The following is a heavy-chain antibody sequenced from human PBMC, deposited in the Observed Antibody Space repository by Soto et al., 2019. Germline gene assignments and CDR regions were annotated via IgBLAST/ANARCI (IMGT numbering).Heavy chain of an antibody. CDR1: GFTFSNHH. CDR3: ARDSHQRGGIYYRGMDV. CDR2: ITSSGDTI. Sequence: EAQLVESGGGLVQRGGSLRLSCAASGFTFSNHHMNWVRQAPGKGLEWVSNITSSGDTIYYADSVKGRFTISRDNAKNSVYLQLDSLRDEDTAVYYCARDSHQRGGIYYRGMDVWGQGTTVTVSS. D-gene: IGHD3-16*01. J-gene: IGHJ6*02. V-gene: IGHV3-48*02.